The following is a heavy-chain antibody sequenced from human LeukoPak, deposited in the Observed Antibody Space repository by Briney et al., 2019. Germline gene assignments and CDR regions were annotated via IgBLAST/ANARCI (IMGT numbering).Heavy chain of an antibody. Sequence: GGSLRLSCAASGFTFSNAWMSWVRQAPGKGLEWAGRIKSKTDGGTTDYAAPVKGRFTISRDDSKNTLYLQMNSLKTEDTAVYYCTTITMIVVVRNYWGQGTLVTVSS. V-gene: IGHV3-15*01. CDR3: TTITMIVVVRNY. J-gene: IGHJ4*02. CDR2: IKSKTDGGTT. D-gene: IGHD3-22*01. CDR1: GFTFSNAW.